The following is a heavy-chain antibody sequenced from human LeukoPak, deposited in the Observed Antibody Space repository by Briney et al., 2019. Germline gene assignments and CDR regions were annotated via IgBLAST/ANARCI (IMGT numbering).Heavy chain of an antibody. CDR1: GYTFTSYD. D-gene: IGHD6-19*01. CDR3: ARGASFQAGTSYYYYYYYMDV. Sequence: GASVKVSCKASGYTFTSYDINWVRQATGQGLEWMGWMNPNSGNSGYAQKFQGRVTMTRNTSISTAYMELSSLRSEDTAVYYCARGASFQAGTSYYYYYYYMDVWGQGTTVTVSS. CDR2: MNPNSGNS. J-gene: IGHJ6*03. V-gene: IGHV1-8*01.